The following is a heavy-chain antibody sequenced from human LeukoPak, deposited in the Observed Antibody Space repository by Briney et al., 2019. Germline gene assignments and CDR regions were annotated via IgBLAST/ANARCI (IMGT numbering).Heavy chain of an antibody. V-gene: IGHV3-53*01. CDR3: MDVLLPI. J-gene: IGHJ3*02. CDR2: IYSGGST. Sequence: GGSLRLSCAASGFTVSSNYMSWVRQAPGKGLEWVSVIYSGGSTYYADSVKGRLTISRDNSKNTVYLQMNSLRSEETAIYYCMDVLLPIWGQGTMVTVSS. CDR1: GFTVSSNY. D-gene: IGHD2/OR15-2a*01.